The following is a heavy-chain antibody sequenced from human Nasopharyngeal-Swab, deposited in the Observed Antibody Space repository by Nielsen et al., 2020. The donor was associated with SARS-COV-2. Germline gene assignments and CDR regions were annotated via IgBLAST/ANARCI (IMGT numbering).Heavy chain of an antibody. D-gene: IGHD3-22*01. V-gene: IGHV3-30-3*01. J-gene: IGHJ4*02. CDR1: GFTFSSYA. CDR3: ASSPLDSSGYYYGLDY. Sequence: GESLKISCAASGFTFSSYAMHWVRQAPGKGLECMAVISYDGSNKYYADSVKGRLTISRDNSKNTLSLQMNSLRAEDTAVYYCASSPLDSSGYYYGLDYWGQGTLVTVSS. CDR2: ISYDGSNK.